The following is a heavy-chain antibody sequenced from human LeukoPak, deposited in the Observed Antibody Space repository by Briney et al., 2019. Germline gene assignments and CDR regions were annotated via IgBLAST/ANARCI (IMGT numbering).Heavy chain of an antibody. V-gene: IGHV1-8*03. CDR2: MNPNSGNT. Sequence: GASVKVSCKASGYTFTSYDINWVRQATGQGLEWMGWMNPNSGNTGYAQKFQGRVTITRNTSISTAYMELSSLRSEDTAVYYCAREKRVVVAEGKRLNWFDPWGQGTLVTVSS. CDR3: AREKRVVVAEGKRLNWFDP. CDR1: GYTFTSYD. J-gene: IGHJ5*02. D-gene: IGHD2-15*01.